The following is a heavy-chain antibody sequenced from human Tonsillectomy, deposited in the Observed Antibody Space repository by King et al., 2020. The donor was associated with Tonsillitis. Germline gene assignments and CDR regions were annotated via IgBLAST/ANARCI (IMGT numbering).Heavy chain of an antibody. CDR3: ARDGSGDFWSGYSSYYYYYGMDD. V-gene: IGHV3-30*04. D-gene: IGHD3-3*01. J-gene: IGHJ6*02. CDR1: GFTFSSYA. CDR2: ISYDGSNK. Sequence: QLVQSGGGVVQPGRSLRLSCAASGFTFSSYAMHWVRQAPGKGLEWVAVISYDGSNKYYADSVKGRFTISRDNSKNTVYLQMNSLRAEDTAVYYCARDGSGDFWSGYSSYYYYYGMDDWGQGTTVTVSS.